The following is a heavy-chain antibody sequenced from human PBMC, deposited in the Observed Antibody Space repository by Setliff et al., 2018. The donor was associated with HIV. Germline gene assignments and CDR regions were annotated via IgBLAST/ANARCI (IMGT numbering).Heavy chain of an antibody. CDR2: IHYSGTT. Sequence: SETLSLTCGVSGGSINTPTYYWGWIRQPPGKGLEWIGSIHYSGTTYYHPSLKSRVTISVDTSKNQFSLNLTSVTAADTAVYYCARLGYSGSLVGAFDIWGQGTMVTVS. D-gene: IGHD1-26*01. J-gene: IGHJ3*02. CDR1: GGSINTPTYY. CDR3: ARLGYSGSLVGAFDI. V-gene: IGHV4-39*07.